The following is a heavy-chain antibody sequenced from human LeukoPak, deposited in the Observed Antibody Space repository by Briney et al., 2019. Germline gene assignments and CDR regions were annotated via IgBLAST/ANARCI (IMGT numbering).Heavy chain of an antibody. CDR3: ARGIQLWPTGYYYYYYMDV. D-gene: IGHD5-18*01. J-gene: IGHJ6*03. Sequence: SETLSLTCTVSGGSISSSSYYWGWIRQPPGKGLEWIGSIYYSGSTYYNPSLKSRVTISVDTSKNQFSLKLSSVTAADTAVYYCARGIQLWPTGYYYYYYMDVWGKGTTVTVSS. CDR1: GGSISSSSYY. V-gene: IGHV4-39*01. CDR2: IYYSGST.